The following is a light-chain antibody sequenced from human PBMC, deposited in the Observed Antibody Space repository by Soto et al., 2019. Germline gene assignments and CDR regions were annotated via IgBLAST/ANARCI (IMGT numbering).Light chain of an antibody. V-gene: IGKV1-5*01. CDR2: DAS. CDR1: QSISSW. J-gene: IGKJ1*01. Sequence: DIEMTQSPSTLSVSVGDRVTITCRASQSISSWLAWYQQKTGKAPKLLIYDASSLDTGVPSRFIGSGSGTEFTLTISSLEPDDFATYYCQQYNSYPWTFGQGAKVEIK. CDR3: QQYNSYPWT.